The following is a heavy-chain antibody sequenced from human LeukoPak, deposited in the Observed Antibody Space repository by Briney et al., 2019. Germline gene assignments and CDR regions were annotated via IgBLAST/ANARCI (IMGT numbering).Heavy chain of an antibody. J-gene: IGHJ4*02. V-gene: IGHV1-8*01. CDR1: GYTFTSYD. Sequence: ASVKVSCKAPGYTFTSYDINWVRQATGQGLEWMGWMNPNSGNTGYAQKFQGRVTMTRNTSISTAYMELSSLRSEDTAVYYCARAGGYRGRISCPYYFDYWGQGSLVAVSS. CDR2: MNPNSGNT. CDR3: ARAGGYRGRISCPYYFDY. D-gene: IGHD2-15*01.